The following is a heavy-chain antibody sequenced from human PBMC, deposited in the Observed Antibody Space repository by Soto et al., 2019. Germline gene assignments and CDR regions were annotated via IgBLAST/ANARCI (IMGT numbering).Heavy chain of an antibody. V-gene: IGHV2-5*02. D-gene: IGHD3-10*01. CDR2: IYWDDDN. CDR3: AHYVSASPAGWFDP. CDR1: GFSLCTSGEA. J-gene: IGHJ5*02. Sequence: QITLKESGPALVKPTQTLTLTCTFSGFSLCTSGEAVGWIRQPPGEDLEWLALIYWDDDNRYNPTLKTRLTITKDPSKNQVVLTLSNMDPVDTATYYWAHYVSASPAGWFDPWGQGILVTVSS.